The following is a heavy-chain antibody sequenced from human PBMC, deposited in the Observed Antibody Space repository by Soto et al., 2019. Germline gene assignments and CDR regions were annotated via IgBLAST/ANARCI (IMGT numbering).Heavy chain of an antibody. D-gene: IGHD3-3*01. CDR2: ISYDGSNK. Sequence: QVQLVESGGGVVQPGRSLRLSCAASGFTFSSYAMHWVRQAPGKGLEWVAVISYDGSNKYYADSVKGRFTISRDKSKSTLYLQMNSLRAEDTAVYYCARDRGITTTIYYYGMDVWGQGTTVTVSS. CDR1: GFTFSSYA. CDR3: ARDRGITTTIYYYGMDV. V-gene: IGHV3-30-3*01. J-gene: IGHJ6*02.